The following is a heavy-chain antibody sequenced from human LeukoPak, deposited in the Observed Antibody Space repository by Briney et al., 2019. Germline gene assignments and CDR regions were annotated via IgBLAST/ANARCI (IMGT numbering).Heavy chain of an antibody. Sequence: PGGSLRLSCAASGFTFSSYWMSWVRQAPGKGLEWVANIKQDGSEKYYVDSVKGRFTISRDNAKNSLYLQMNSLRAEDTAVYYCARVRNLIYDFWSGYNYYFDYWGQGTLVTVSS. V-gene: IGHV3-7*01. D-gene: IGHD3-3*01. CDR3: ARVRNLIYDFWSGYNYYFDY. J-gene: IGHJ4*02. CDR1: GFTFSSYW. CDR2: IKQDGSEK.